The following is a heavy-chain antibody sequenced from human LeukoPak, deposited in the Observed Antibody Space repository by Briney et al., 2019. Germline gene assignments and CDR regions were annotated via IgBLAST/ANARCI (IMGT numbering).Heavy chain of an antibody. CDR2: IYYSGST. CDR1: GGSISPYY. V-gene: IGHV4-59*08. CDR3: ARSGLAAAGRDY. J-gene: IGHJ4*02. Sequence: SETLSLTCTVSGGSISPYYWSWIRQPPGKGLEWIGYIYYSGSTNYNPSLKSRVTISVDTSKNQFSLKLSSVTAADTAVYYCARSGLAAAGRDYWGQGTLVTVSS. D-gene: IGHD6-13*01.